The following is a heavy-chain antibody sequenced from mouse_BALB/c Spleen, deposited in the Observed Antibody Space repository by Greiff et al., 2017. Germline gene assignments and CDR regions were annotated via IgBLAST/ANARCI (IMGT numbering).Heavy chain of an antibody. D-gene: IGHD2-1*01. CDR3: ARPYYYGNYEDAMDY. CDR2: ISYDGSN. J-gene: IGHJ4*01. V-gene: IGHV3-6*02. CDR1: GYSITSGYY. Sequence: DVKLVESGPGLVKPSQSLSLTCSVTGYSITSGYYWNWIRQFPGNKLEWMGYISYDGSNNYNPSLKNRISITRDTSKNQFFLKLNSVTTEDTATYYCARPYYYGNYEDAMDYWGQGTSVTVSS.